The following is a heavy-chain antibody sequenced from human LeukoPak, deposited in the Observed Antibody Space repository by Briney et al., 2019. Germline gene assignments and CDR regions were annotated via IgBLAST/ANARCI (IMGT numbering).Heavy chain of an antibody. CDR2: ISSSSSYM. J-gene: IGHJ6*02. CDR1: GFTFSSYS. D-gene: IGHD6-19*01. V-gene: IGHV3-21*01. CDR3: ARGDVSSGWYSYYGMDV. Sequence: GGSLRLSCAASGFTFSSYSMNWVRQAPGKGLEWVSSISSSSSYMYYADSVKGRFTISRDNTKNSLYLQMNSLRAEDTAVYYCARGDVSSGWYSYYGMDVWGQGTTVTVSS.